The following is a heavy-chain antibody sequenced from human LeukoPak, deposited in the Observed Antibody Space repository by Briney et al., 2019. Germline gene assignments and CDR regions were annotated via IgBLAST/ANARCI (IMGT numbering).Heavy chain of an antibody. CDR3: ARSSMYSSGLFDY. J-gene: IGHJ4*02. CDR1: GGSISSYY. CDR2: IYTSGST. Sequence: SETLSLTCTVSGGSISSYYWGWIRQPPGKGLEWIGYIYTSGSTNYNPSLKSRVTISVDTSKNQFSLKLSSVTAADTAVYYCARSSMYSSGLFDYWGQGTLVTVSS. V-gene: IGHV4-4*09. D-gene: IGHD6-19*01.